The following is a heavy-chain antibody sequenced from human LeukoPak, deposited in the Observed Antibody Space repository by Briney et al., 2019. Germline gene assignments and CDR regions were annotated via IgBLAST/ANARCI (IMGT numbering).Heavy chain of an antibody. J-gene: IGHJ4*02. D-gene: IGHD4-23*01. CDR2: VSGSGDTT. Sequence: PGGSLRLSCAASGFTFSSYAMSWVRRAPGKGLEWVSTVSGSGDTTYYADSVKGRFTISRDNSKNTLFLQMNSLRAEDTAVYHCAKDSPATVANYYLGYWGQGTLVTVSS. CDR1: GFTFSSYA. CDR3: AKDSPATVANYYLGY. V-gene: IGHV3-23*01.